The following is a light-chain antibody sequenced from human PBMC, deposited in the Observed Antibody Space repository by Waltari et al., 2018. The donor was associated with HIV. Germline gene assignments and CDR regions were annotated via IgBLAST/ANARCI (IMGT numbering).Light chain of an antibody. CDR2: DVT. V-gene: IGLV2-14*03. Sequence: QFAVTHPASVSGSSGQSITIPCAGTTSDPGGFNYVPWYQQHPRKAPKLMNYDVTNRPSGVSNRVSGSKSGNTASLTISGLQVEDEADYYCSSYTSSSTWVFGGGTKLTVL. J-gene: IGLJ3*02. CDR3: SSYTSSSTWV. CDR1: TSDPGGFNY.